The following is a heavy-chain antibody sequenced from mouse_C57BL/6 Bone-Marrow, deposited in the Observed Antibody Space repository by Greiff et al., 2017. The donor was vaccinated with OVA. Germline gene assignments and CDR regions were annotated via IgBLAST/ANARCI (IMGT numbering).Heavy chain of an antibody. Sequence: EVKLVESGGGLVKPGGSLKLSCAASGFTFSSYTMSWVRQTPEKRLEWVATISGGGGNTYYPDSVKGRVTITRDTAKNTLYLQMSSLRSEDTALYYCAGHHYYGSTPWFAYWGQGTLVTVSA. V-gene: IGHV5-9*01. D-gene: IGHD1-1*01. CDR3: AGHHYYGSTPWFAY. J-gene: IGHJ3*01. CDR1: GFTFSSYT. CDR2: ISGGGGNT.